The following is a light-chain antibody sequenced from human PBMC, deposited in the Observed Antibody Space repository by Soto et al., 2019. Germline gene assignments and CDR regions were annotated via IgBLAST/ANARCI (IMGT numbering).Light chain of an antibody. V-gene: IGKV1-39*01. CDR3: RQSYGSLTYT. J-gene: IGKJ2*01. CDR1: QSISTY. CDR2: AAS. Sequence: DIQMTQSPSSLSASVGDRVTITCRASQSISTYLNWYQQKPGKAPKLLIYAASSLQSGVPSRFSGSGSGTDFTLTISSLQPEDFATYYCRQSYGSLTYTFGQGTNLEIK.